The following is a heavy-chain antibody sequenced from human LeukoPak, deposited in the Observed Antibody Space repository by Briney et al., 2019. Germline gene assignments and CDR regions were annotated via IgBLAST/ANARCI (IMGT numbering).Heavy chain of an antibody. D-gene: IGHD2-2*02. J-gene: IGHJ6*02. CDR3: ARGRGYCSSTSCYKAPTYYYYYYGMDV. CDR1: GGSFSGNY. V-gene: IGHV4-34*01. CDR2: INHSGST. Sequence: SETLSLTCAVYGGSFSGNYWSWMRQPPGKGLEWMGEINHSGSTNYNPSLKSRVTISVDTSKNQFSLKLSSVTAADTAVYYCARGRGYCSSTSCYKAPTYYYYYYGMDVWGQGTTVTVSS.